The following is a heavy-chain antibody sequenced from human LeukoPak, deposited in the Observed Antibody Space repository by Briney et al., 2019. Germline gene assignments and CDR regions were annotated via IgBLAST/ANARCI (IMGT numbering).Heavy chain of an antibody. CDR2: IYYSGST. J-gene: IGHJ5*02. Sequence: LSETLSLTCTVSGGSISSHYCSWLRQPPGKGLEWIGYIYYSGSTNYNPSLKSRVTISVDPSKNQLSLKLSSVTAADTDVYYCARGDGWFDPWGQGTLVTVPS. D-gene: IGHD5-24*01. V-gene: IGHV4-59*11. CDR1: GGSISSHY. CDR3: ARGDGWFDP.